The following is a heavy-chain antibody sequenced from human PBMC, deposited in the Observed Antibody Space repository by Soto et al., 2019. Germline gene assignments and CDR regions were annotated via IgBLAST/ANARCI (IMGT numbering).Heavy chain of an antibody. D-gene: IGHD3-3*01. CDR3: ARRGAFNDFWSGSSGGFDY. V-gene: IGHV5-51*01. CDR2: IFHGDSDT. Sequence: GESLKISCKRSGYIFSNYWIGWVRQLPGKGLEWMGIIFHGDSDTSYSPSFQGQVTISDDKSITTSFLQWSSLKASDTGMYYCARRGAFNDFWSGSSGGFDYWGQGTLVTVS. CDR1: GYIFSNYW. J-gene: IGHJ4*02.